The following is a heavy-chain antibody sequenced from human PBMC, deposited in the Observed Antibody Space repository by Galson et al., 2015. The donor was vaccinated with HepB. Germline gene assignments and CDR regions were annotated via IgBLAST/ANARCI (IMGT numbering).Heavy chain of an antibody. J-gene: IGHJ4*02. CDR3: VREGALGELFDY. CDR1: GGSFSGYY. Sequence: LSLTCAVYGGSFSGYYWSWIRQPPGKGLEWIGNIFYNGNTYYNPSLKRRVTISLDTSKNQFSLKLSSVTAADTAVYYCVREGALGELFDYWGQGTLVTVSS. V-gene: IGHV4-34*12. D-gene: IGHD3-10*01. CDR2: IFYNGNT.